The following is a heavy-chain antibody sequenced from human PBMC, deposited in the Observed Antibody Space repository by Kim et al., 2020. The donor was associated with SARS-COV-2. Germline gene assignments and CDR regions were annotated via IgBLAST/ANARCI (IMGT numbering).Heavy chain of an antibody. CDR3: ARAKQWWELLPPLDY. J-gene: IGHJ4*02. Sequence: GGSLRLSCAASGFTFSDYYMSWIRQAPGKGLEWVSYISSSSSYTNYADSVKGRFTISRDNAKNSLYLQMNSLRAEDTAVYYCARAKQWWELLPPLDYWGQGTLVTVSS. CDR1: GFTFSDYY. D-gene: IGHD1-26*01. V-gene: IGHV3-11*03. CDR2: ISSSSSYT.